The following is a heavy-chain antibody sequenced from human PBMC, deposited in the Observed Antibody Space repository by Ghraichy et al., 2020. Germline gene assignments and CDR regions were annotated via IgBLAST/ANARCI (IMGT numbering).Heavy chain of an antibody. CDR3: ARYPISSSSPSFDY. Sequence: SQTLSLTCTVSGGSISSSSYYWGWIRQPPGKGLEWIGSIYYSGSTYYNPSLKSRVTISVDTSKNQFSLKLSSVTAADTAVYYCARYPISSSSPSFDYWGQGTLVTVSS. CDR1: GGSISSSSYY. V-gene: IGHV4-39*01. J-gene: IGHJ4*02. CDR2: IYYSGST. D-gene: IGHD6-6*01.